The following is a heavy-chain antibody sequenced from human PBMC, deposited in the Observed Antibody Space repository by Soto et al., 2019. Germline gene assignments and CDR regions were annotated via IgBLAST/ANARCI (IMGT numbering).Heavy chain of an antibody. Sequence: EVQLLESGGGLVQPGGSLRLSCAASGFTFSSYAMRWVRQAPGKGLEWVSTISGSGGSTYYADSVKGRFTISIDNSKNTLYLQMNSLRAEDTAVYYCARRGSGNYYDYWGQGTLVTVSS. CDR2: ISGSGGST. CDR1: GFTFSSYA. D-gene: IGHD1-26*01. CDR3: ARRGSGNYYDY. J-gene: IGHJ4*02. V-gene: IGHV3-23*01.